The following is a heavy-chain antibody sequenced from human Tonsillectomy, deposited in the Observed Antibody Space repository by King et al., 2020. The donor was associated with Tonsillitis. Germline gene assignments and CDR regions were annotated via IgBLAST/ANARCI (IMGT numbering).Heavy chain of an antibody. V-gene: IGHV4-31*03. D-gene: IGHD6-6*01. J-gene: IGHJ4*02. CDR1: GGSISSGGYF. Sequence: HVQLQESGPGLVKPSQTLALTCTVSGGSISSGGYFWSWVRQLPGKGLEWIGYIYSSGSTFYNPSLESRVTISIDPSKNQFSLRLSSVTAADTAVYYCARDPGPQTLAARPNYFDLWGQGTLVTVSS. CDR2: IYSSGST. CDR3: ARDPGPQTLAARPNYFDL.